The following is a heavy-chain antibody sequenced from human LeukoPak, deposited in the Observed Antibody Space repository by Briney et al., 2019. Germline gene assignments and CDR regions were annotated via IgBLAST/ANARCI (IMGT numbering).Heavy chain of an antibody. Sequence: GESLKISCQGSGYSFTSYWIGWVRRMPGKGLEWMGIIYPSDSEIRYSPSFQGQVTILVDKSINTAYLQWSSLKASDTATYYCTRHVSRTAAATYWGQGTLVTVSS. V-gene: IGHV5-51*01. CDR3: TRHVSRTAAATY. CDR2: IYPSDSEI. J-gene: IGHJ4*02. CDR1: GYSFTSYW. D-gene: IGHD6-13*01.